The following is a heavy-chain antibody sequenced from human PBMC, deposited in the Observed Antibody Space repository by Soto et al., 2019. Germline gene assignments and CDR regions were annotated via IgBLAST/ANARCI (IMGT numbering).Heavy chain of an antibody. CDR3: ACIFSGGCSYGFYYYGMDV. D-gene: IGHD5-18*01. J-gene: IGHJ6*02. CDR2: IFISGST. Sequence: ETLSLTCTVSGGSIRSSTYYWGWMRQPPGKGLEWIGSIFISGSTYYNPSLKSRVTISVDTSKNQFSLKLSSVTAADTAVYYCACIFSGGCSYGFYYYGMDVWGQGTTVTVSS. V-gene: IGHV4-39*01. CDR1: GGSIRSSTYY.